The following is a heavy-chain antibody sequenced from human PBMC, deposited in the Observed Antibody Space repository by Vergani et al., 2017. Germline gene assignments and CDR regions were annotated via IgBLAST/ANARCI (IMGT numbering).Heavy chain of an antibody. V-gene: IGHV3-33*01. D-gene: IGHD6-19*01. CDR2: IWYDGSNK. Sequence: QVQLVESVGGVVQPGRSLRLSCAASGFTFSSYGMHWVRQAPGKGLEWVAVIWYDGSNKYYADSVKGRFTISRDNSKNTLYLQMNSLRAEDTAVYYCARGEGGWKVAAEYFQHWGQGTLVTVSS. CDR1: GFTFSSYG. J-gene: IGHJ1*01. CDR3: ARGEGGWKVAAEYFQH.